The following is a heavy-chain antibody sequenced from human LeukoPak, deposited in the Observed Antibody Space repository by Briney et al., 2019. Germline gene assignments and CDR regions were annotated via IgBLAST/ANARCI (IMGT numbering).Heavy chain of an antibody. Sequence: ASVKVSCKASGYTFTGYYMHWVRQAPGQGLEWMGWINPNSGGTNYAQKFQGRVTMTRDTSISTAYMELSRLRSDDTAVYYCARAISSGWYYYFDYWGQGTLVTVSS. CDR2: INPNSGGT. CDR3: ARAISSGWYYYFDY. D-gene: IGHD6-19*01. V-gene: IGHV1-2*02. CDR1: GYTFTGYY. J-gene: IGHJ4*02.